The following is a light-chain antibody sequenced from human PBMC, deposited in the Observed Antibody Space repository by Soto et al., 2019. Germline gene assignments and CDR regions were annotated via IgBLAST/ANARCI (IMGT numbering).Light chain of an antibody. V-gene: IGKV4-1*01. J-gene: IGKJ4*01. CDR1: QSVLYSSNDKNY. Sequence: DIVMTQSPDSLAVSLGERATINFKSSQSVLYSSNDKNYLAWYQQKAGQPPKLLIYWASTRYSGVPDRFSGSGSGTDFTLTISSLQAEDVAVYHCQQYYSSPFTFGGGTKVDIK. CDR3: QQYYSSPFT. CDR2: WAS.